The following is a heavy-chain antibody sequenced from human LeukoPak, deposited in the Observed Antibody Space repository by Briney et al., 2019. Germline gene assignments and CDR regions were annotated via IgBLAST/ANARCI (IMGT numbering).Heavy chain of an antibody. CDR1: GDSISSGDYS. J-gene: IGHJ4*02. CDR2: IYNSGTT. CDR3: ARNGDDSSDYYYFDY. Sequence: SETLSLTCAVSGDSISSGDYSWSWIRQPPGTGLEWLGYIYNSGTTNYNPSLKSRVTISVDTSKNQFSLKLSSVTAADTAIYYCARNGDDSSDYYYFDYWGQGTLVTVSS. D-gene: IGHD3-22*01. V-gene: IGHV4-30-4*07.